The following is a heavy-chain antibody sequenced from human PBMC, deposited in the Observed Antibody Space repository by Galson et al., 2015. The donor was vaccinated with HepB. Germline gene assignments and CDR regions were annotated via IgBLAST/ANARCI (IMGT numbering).Heavy chain of an antibody. J-gene: IGHJ4*02. CDR2: IYPGDSDT. D-gene: IGHD1/OR15-1a*01. CDR1: GYSFTSYW. V-gene: IGHV5-51*01. Sequence: QSGAEVKKPGESLKISCKASGYSFTSYWITWVRQMPGNGLESMGIIYPGDSDTRYSPSFQGQVTISADKSINTAYLQWSSLKASDTAIYYCARQEHTEMEIDYWGQGTLLTVSS. CDR3: ARQEHTEMEIDY.